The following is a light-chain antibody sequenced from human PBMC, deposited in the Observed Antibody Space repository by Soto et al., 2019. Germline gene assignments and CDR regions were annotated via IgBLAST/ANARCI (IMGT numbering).Light chain of an antibody. J-gene: IGKJ5*01. V-gene: IGKV3-15*01. CDR2: GIS. Sequence: EIVMTQSPAILSVSPGESATLSCRASQSVNSNYLAWYQQHPGQPPRLLIYGISTRATGIPARFSGSGSGTEFSLTISSLQSEDFAVYYCQQYSKWPITFGQGTRLEI. CDR1: QSVNSN. CDR3: QQYSKWPIT.